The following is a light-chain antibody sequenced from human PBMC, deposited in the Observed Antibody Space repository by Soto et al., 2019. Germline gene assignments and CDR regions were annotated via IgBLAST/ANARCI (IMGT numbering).Light chain of an antibody. CDR1: QAVSSIL. CDR3: QQNGTSPI. Sequence: EVVLTQSPGTLSLSPGERATLSCRASQAVSSILLAWYQQKPGQAPRILSYGASSRATGIPDRFSGSGSGPDFALTVSRLEPEDLAVYYCQQNGTSPIFGGGTKVEIK. V-gene: IGKV3-20*01. J-gene: IGKJ4*01. CDR2: GAS.